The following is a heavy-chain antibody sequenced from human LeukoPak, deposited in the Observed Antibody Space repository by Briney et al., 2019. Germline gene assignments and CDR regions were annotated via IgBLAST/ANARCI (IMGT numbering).Heavy chain of an antibody. CDR1: GYTFTSYG. J-gene: IGHJ4*02. CDR2: ISAYNGNT. CDR3: ARVRYCSSTSCYGPFFDY. Sequence: GASVKVSRKASGYTFTSYGISWVRQAPGQGLEWMGWISAYNGNTNYAQKLQGRVTMTTDTSTSTAYMELRSLRSDDTAVYYCARVRYCSSTSCYGPFFDYWGQGTLVTVSS. D-gene: IGHD2-2*01. V-gene: IGHV1-18*01.